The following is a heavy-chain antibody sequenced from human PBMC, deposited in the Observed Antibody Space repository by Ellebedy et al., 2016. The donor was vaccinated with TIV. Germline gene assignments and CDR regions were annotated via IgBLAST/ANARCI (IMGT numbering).Heavy chain of an antibody. J-gene: IGHJ4*02. V-gene: IGHV3-13*01. CDR2: SGAAGDT. CDR3: ARGPRFGESSFDY. D-gene: IGHD3-10*01. Sequence: GESLKISCAASGFSLTGSDLHWVRRPAGKGLEWVSASGAAGDTYYPDSVRGRFTISRESAKNSFYLQMNSLRDEDTAVYYCARGPRFGESSFDYWGQGTLVTVSS. CDR1: GFSLTGSD.